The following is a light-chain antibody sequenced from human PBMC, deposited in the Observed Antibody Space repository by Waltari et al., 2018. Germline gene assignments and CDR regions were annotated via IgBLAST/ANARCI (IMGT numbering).Light chain of an antibody. V-gene: IGLV2-14*01. J-gene: IGLJ2*01. CDR3: TSYTSTSTWI. Sequence: QSALAQPASVSGSPGQSITISCTGTSSDLGGYTFVSWYQHHPGKAPQLVIYEVSYRPSGVSNRFSGSKSGNTASLTISGLQAEDEAIYFCTSYTSTSTWIFGGGTKLTVL. CDR1: SSDLGGYTF. CDR2: EVS.